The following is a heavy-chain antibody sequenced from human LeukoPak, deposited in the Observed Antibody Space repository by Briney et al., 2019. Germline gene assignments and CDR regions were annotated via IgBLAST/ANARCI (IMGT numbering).Heavy chain of an antibody. CDR1: GYTFTSYG. CDR3: ARMGTSSGWYRDFDY. V-gene: IGHV7-4-1*02. CDR2: INTNTGNP. Sequence: ASVKVSCKASGYTFTSYGIGWVRQAPGQGLEWMGWINTNTGNPTYAQGFTGRFVFSLDTSVSTAYLQISSLKAEDTAVYYCARMGTSSGWYRDFDYWGQGTLVTVSS. D-gene: IGHD6-19*01. J-gene: IGHJ4*02.